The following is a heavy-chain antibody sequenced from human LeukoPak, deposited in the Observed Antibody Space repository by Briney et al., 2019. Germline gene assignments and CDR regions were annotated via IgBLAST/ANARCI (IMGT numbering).Heavy chain of an antibody. D-gene: IGHD3-10*01. V-gene: IGHV3-74*01. J-gene: IGHJ4*02. CDR3: ARLGARSGSYDY. CDR2: IKIDGSCT. CDR1: GFTFSSYW. Sequence: GGSLRLSCAASGFTFSSYWMHWVRQAPGKGLVWVSRIKIDGSCTFYADSVKGRFTISRDNAKNTLYLQMTSLRAEDTAVYYCARLGARSGSYDYWGQGTLVTVSS.